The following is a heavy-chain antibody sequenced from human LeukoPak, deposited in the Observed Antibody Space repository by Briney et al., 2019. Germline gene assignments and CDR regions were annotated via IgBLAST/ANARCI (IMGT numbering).Heavy chain of an antibody. J-gene: IGHJ3*02. CDR3: AKDRGAAWTGGYGATGFDI. V-gene: IGHV3-23*01. D-gene: IGHD3/OR15-3a*01. CDR1: GFTFSSYV. CDR2: INSVGGRT. Sequence: GGSVGLSCAASGFTFSSYVMGWVRQAPGRGLEWVSAINSVGGRTYYADSVKGRVTVSRDNPKNTLYLQMNGLRAEDTAVYYCAKDRGAAWTGGYGATGFDIWGQGAMVTLPS.